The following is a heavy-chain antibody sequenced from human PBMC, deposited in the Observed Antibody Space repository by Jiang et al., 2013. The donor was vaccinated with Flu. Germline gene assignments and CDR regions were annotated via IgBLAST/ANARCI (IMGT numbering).Heavy chain of an antibody. V-gene: IGHV4-39*01. D-gene: IGHD2-15*01. CDR3: ARAYCSGGSCYSPRWYFDL. J-gene: IGHJ2*01. Sequence: SRVTISVDTSKNQFSLKLSSVTAADTAVYYCARAYCSGGSCYSPRWYFDLWGRGTLVTVSS.